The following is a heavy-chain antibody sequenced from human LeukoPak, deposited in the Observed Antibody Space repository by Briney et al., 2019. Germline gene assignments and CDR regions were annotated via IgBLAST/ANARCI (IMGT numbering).Heavy chain of an antibody. CDR2: ISSSGSTI. J-gene: IGHJ4*02. V-gene: IGHV3-48*03. CDR3: AKDGTVVTPGIDY. D-gene: IGHD4-23*01. CDR1: GFTFSSYE. Sequence: GGSLRLSCAASGFTFSSYEMHWVRQAPGKGLEWVSYISSSGSTIYYADSVKGRFTISRDNAKNSLYLQMNSLRAEDTAVYYCAKDGTVVTPGIDYWGQGTLVTVSS.